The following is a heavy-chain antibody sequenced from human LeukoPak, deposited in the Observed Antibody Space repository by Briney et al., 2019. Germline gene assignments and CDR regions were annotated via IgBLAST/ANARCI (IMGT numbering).Heavy chain of an antibody. CDR1: GGTFSSYA. V-gene: IGHV1-69*05. J-gene: IGHJ6*03. D-gene: IGHD3-16*01. Sequence: SVKVSCKASGGTFSSYAISWVRQAPGQGLEWMGRIIPIFGTTNSAQKFHGRVTITTDESTSTAYMELSSLRSEDTAVYYCARAGGYYFYMDVWGKGTTVTVSS. CDR3: ARAGGYYFYMDV. CDR2: IIPIFGTT.